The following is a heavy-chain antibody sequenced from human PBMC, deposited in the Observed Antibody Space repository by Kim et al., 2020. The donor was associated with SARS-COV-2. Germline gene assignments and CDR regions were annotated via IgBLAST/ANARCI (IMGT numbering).Heavy chain of an antibody. V-gene: IGHV3-64D*09. CDR3: VKDRNLFVSTVGGWLDY. D-gene: IGHD4-4*01. J-gene: IGHJ4*02. Sequence: VKGRFTISIDKSKNTLYLQMSSLRAEDTAVYYCVKDRNLFVSTVGGWLDYWGQGTLVTVSS.